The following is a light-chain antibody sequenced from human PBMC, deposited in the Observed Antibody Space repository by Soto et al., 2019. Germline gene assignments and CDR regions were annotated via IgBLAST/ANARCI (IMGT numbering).Light chain of an antibody. CDR2: GAS. V-gene: IGKV3-15*01. CDR3: QQYSIWRT. CDR1: QSVSSK. Sequence: EIGMTQSLATLSVSPGEGATLSCRASQSVSSKLAWYQQKPGQAPRLLIYGASTRATGIPARFSGSGSGTEFTLTISGLQSEDFAVYYCQQYSIWRTFGQGTKVDIK. J-gene: IGKJ1*01.